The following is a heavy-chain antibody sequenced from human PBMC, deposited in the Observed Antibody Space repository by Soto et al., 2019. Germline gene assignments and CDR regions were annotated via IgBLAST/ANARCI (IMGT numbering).Heavy chain of an antibody. D-gene: IGHD3-16*02. Sequence: QVHLVQSGAEVKKPGSSVKVSCRASGGSFSSYAISWVRQAPGHGPEWMGGIIPMYGTTHYAQSFQGRVTITADESTSTAYMELNSLRSEDTAVYYCARGVSYRWVYWGQGTLVTVSS. J-gene: IGHJ4*02. CDR2: IIPMYGTT. V-gene: IGHV1-69*01. CDR3: ARGVSYRWVY. CDR1: GGSFSSYA.